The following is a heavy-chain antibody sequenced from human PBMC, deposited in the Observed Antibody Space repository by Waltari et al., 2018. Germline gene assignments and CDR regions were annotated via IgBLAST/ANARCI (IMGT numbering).Heavy chain of an antibody. V-gene: IGHV3-33*01. D-gene: IGHD3-10*01. Sequence: QVQLVESGGGVVQPGRSLRLSCAASGFTFSSYGMHWVRQAPGKGREWVAVIWYDGSNKYYADSVKGRFTISRDNSKNTLYLQMNSLRAEDTAVYYCARGRFTMVPRGMDVWGQGTTVTVSS. J-gene: IGHJ6*02. CDR3: ARGRFTMVPRGMDV. CDR1: GFTFSSYG. CDR2: IWYDGSNK.